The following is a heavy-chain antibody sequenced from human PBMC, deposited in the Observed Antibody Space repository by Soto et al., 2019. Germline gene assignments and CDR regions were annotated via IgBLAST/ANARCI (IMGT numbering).Heavy chain of an antibody. Sequence: GGSLRLSCAASGFIFSNYAISWVRQAPGKGLEWVSAIGGNGADTYYADSVKGRFTISRDNSKNTLYLQMNSLRADDTAVYFCAIPSGLTVTGPDYWGQGTLVTVSS. CDR2: IGGNGADT. D-gene: IGHD6-19*01. J-gene: IGHJ4*02. V-gene: IGHV3-23*01. CDR3: AIPSGLTVTGPDY. CDR1: GFIFSNYA.